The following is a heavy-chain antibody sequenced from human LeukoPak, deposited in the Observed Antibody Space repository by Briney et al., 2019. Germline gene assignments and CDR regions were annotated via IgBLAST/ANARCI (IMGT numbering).Heavy chain of an antibody. CDR3: AKDLSVWPPRYFDL. CDR2: INWNGGST. J-gene: IGHJ2*01. Sequence: GGSLRLSCAASGFTFDDYGMSWVRQVPGKGLEWVSGINWNGGSTGYADSVKGRFTISRDNAKNSLYLQMNSLRAEDTAVYYCAKDLSVWPPRYFDLWGRGTLVTVSS. V-gene: IGHV3-20*04. CDR1: GFTFDDYG. D-gene: IGHD2-21*01.